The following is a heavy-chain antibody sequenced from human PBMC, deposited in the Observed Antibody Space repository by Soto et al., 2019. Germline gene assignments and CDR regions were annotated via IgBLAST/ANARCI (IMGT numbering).Heavy chain of an antibody. CDR3: ARPPIAGAGTGGLDV. CDR2: INPSGGST. CDR1: RYPFSSYY. D-gene: IGHD6-13*01. V-gene: IGHV1-46*03. Sequence: QVQLVQSGVEVQKPGASVKVSCKASRYPFSSYYLHWVRQVPGQGLEWMGIINPSGGSTSYAQKFQGRVTMTRDTSTSTVYMELSSLRSEDTAVYYCARPPIAGAGTGGLDVWGQGTTVIVSS. J-gene: IGHJ6*02.